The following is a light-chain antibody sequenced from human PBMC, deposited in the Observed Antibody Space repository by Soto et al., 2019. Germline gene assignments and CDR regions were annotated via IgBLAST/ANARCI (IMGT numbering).Light chain of an antibody. CDR3: QQYDNLTMYT. CDR2: DAS. J-gene: IGKJ2*01. CDR1: QDISNY. Sequence: DIQMTQSPSSLSASVGDRVTITCQASQDISNYLNWYQQKPGKAPKLLIYDASNLETGVPSRFSGSGSGKDFTFTIRSLQPEDIATYYCQQYDNLTMYTFGQGTKLEIK. V-gene: IGKV1-33*01.